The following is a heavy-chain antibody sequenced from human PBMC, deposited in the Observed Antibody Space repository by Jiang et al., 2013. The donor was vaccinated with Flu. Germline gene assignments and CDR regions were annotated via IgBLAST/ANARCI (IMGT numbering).Heavy chain of an antibody. CDR2: SITVGAP. CDR3: ARHNGWYYYDSSGPNWFDP. J-gene: IGHJ5*02. V-gene: IGHV4-59*08. Sequence: PPRKGRGVDWVVSITVGAPTXTPTLKSRVTISVDTSKNQFSLKLSSVTAADTAVYYCARHNGWYYYDSSGPNWFDPWGQGTLVTVSS. D-gene: IGHD3-22*01.